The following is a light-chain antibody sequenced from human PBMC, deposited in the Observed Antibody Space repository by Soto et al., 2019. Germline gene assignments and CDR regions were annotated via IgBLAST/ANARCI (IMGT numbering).Light chain of an antibody. V-gene: IGKV3-15*01. CDR3: QQYNNWWT. Sequence: IVMTQSPATLSVSPGERATLSCRASQSVSSYLAWYQQKPGQAPRLLIYGASTRATGIPARFSGSGSGTEFTLTISSLQSEDFAVYYCQQYNNWWTFGQGTKVEIK. CDR2: GAS. CDR1: QSVSSY. J-gene: IGKJ1*01.